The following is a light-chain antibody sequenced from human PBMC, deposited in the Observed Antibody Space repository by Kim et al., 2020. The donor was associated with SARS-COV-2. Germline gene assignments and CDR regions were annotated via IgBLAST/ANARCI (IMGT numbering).Light chain of an antibody. CDR2: DAS. CDR1: SNSR. CDR3: QQYGASSLT. J-gene: IGKJ4*01. Sequence: SNSRLAWYHQKPGQAPRLLIYDASSRATGITDRFSGSGSGTDFTLTISRLEPEDFAVYYCQQYGASSLTFGGGTKVDIK. V-gene: IGKV3-20*01.